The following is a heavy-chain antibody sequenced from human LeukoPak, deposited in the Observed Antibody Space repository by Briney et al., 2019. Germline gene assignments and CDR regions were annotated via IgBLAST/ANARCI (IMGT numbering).Heavy chain of an antibody. CDR3: ARDGSRYCSGGSCYPRSDY. CDR1: GFTFSSYG. D-gene: IGHD2-15*01. J-gene: IGHJ4*02. CDR2: IRFDGSNK. Sequence: GGSLRLSCAASGFTFSSYGMHWVRQAPGKGLEWVAFIRFDGSNKYYADSMKGRFTISRDNSKNTLYLQMNSLRAEDTAVYYCARDGSRYCSGGSCYPRSDYWGQGTLVTVSS. V-gene: IGHV3-30*02.